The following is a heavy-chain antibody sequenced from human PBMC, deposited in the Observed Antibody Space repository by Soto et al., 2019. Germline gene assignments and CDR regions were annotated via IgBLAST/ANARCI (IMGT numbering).Heavy chain of an antibody. J-gene: IGHJ6*03. CDR1: GGSISSYY. Sequence: PSETLSLTCTVSGGSISSYYWTWIRQPPGKGLEWIGYIYYSGSTNYNPSLKSRVTISVATSKTQFSLKLSSVTAADTAVYYCARLDADYHYKEVWGKGTTVTVPS. V-gene: IGHV4-59*08. CDR3: ARLDADYHYKEV. CDR2: IYYSGST.